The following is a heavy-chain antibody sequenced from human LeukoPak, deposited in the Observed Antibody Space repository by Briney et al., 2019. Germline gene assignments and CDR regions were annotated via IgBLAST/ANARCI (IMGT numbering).Heavy chain of an antibody. D-gene: IGHD3-10*01. J-gene: IGHJ4*02. CDR3: AKSCQFYGSGSYYADY. Sequence: QSGGSLRLSCAASGFSFSNYTMSWVRQAPARGPEWVSSIRGGGETFYADSVKGRFTISRDNSKNTLYLQMNSLRAEDTAVYYCAKSCQFYGSGSYYADYWGQGTLVTVSS. V-gene: IGHV3-23*01. CDR1: GFSFSNYT. CDR2: IRGGGET.